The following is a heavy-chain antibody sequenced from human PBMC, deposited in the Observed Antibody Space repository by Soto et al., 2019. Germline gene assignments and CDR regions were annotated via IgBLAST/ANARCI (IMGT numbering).Heavy chain of an antibody. CDR2: IYYSGTT. CDR3: ARRSPDYLGSVGWFDP. Sequence: SETLSLTCTVSGGSISSSSYYWVWIRQPPGKGLEWIGSIYYSGTTYYNPSLKSRVTISVDTSKNQFSLKLRSVTAADTAVYYCARRSPDYLGSVGWFDPWGQGTLVTVSS. CDR1: GGSISSSSYY. J-gene: IGHJ5*02. V-gene: IGHV4-39*01. D-gene: IGHD7-27*01.